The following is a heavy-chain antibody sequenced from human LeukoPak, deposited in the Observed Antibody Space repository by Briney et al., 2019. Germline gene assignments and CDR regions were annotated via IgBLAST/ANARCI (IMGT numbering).Heavy chain of an antibody. CDR3: VKDGPYSTSWYDFDK. V-gene: IGHV3-30-3*01. CDR1: GFTFSSYT. CDR2: ISSDGLNK. Sequence: GGSLRLSCAASGFTFSSYTMHWVRQVPGKGLEWVAVISSDGLNKYYTDSVKGRFTISRDNSQNTLSLQLDSLRAEDTATYYRVKDGPYSTSWYDFDKWGQGTLVTVSS. D-gene: IGHD6-19*01. J-gene: IGHJ4*02.